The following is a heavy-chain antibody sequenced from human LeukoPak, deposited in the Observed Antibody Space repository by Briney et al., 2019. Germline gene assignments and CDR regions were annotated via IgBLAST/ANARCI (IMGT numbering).Heavy chain of an antibody. D-gene: IGHD1-26*01. V-gene: IGHV3-9*01. CDR3: AKDSQWELLYPLIASYGMDV. Sequence: GRSLRLSCAASGFTFDDYAMHWVRHAPGKGLEWVSGISWNSGSIGYADSVKGRFTISRDNAKNSLYLQMNSLRAEDTALYYCAKDSQWELLYPLIASYGMDVWGQGTTVTVSS. J-gene: IGHJ6*02. CDR1: GFTFDDYA. CDR2: ISWNSGSI.